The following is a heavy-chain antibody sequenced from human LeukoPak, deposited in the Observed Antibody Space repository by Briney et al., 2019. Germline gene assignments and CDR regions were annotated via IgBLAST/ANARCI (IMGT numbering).Heavy chain of an antibody. D-gene: IGHD3-3*01. CDR1: GFTFSSYD. CDR2: IGTAGDT. J-gene: IGHJ6*02. CDR3: ARDRWGKLRFLLDV. Sequence: GGSLRLSCAASGFTFSSYDMHWVRQATGKGLEWVSAIGTAGDTYYPGSVKGRFTISRENAKNSLYLQMNGLRAGDTAVYYCARDRWGKLRFLLDVWGQGTTVTVSS. V-gene: IGHV3-13*01.